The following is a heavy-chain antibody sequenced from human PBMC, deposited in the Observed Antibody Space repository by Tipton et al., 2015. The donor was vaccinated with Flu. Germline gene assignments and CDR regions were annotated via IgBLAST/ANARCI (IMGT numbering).Heavy chain of an antibody. V-gene: IGHV4-59*01. D-gene: IGHD3-10*01. CDR1: GGSISSYY. Sequence: TLSFTCTVSGGSISSYYWSWIRQPPGKGLEWIGYIYYSGSTNYNPSLKSRVTISVDMSKNQFSLNLSSVTAADTAVYYCARALVITTTMGGDWFDPWGQGTLVTVSS. CDR2: IYYSGST. J-gene: IGHJ5*02. CDR3: ARALVITTTMGGDWFDP.